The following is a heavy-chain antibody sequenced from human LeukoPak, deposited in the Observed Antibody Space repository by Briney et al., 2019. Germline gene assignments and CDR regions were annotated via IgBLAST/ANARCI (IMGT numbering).Heavy chain of an antibody. CDR2: IYYSGST. CDR3: ARPVYSGYDLGWFDP. Sequence: SETLSLTCTVSGGSISSSSYYWGWIRQPPGKGLEWIGSIYYSGSTYYNPSLKSRVTISVDTSKNQFSLKLSSVTATDTAVYYCARPVYSGYDLGWFDPWGQGTLVTVSS. D-gene: IGHD5-12*01. CDR1: GGSISSSSYY. V-gene: IGHV4-39*01. J-gene: IGHJ5*02.